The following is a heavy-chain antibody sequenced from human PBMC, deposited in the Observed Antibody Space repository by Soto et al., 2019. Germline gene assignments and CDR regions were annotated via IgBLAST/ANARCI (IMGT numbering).Heavy chain of an antibody. D-gene: IGHD2-2*01. CDR2: MNPNSGNT. V-gene: IGHV1-8*01. CDR1: GYTFTSYD. Sequence: GASVKVSCKASGYTFTSYDINWVRQATGQGLEWMGWMNPNSGNTGYAQKFQGRVTMTRNTSISTAYMELSSLRSEDTAVYYCARTAETGYYYYYYDVDVWGQGTTVTVSS. J-gene: IGHJ6*02. CDR3: ARTAETGYYYYYYDVDV.